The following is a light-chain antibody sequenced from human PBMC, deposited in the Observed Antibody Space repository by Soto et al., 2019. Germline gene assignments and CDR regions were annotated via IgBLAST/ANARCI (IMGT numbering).Light chain of an antibody. CDR3: QQYNSYSRT. Sequence: DIQMTQSPSTLSGSVVDRVTITCRASQTISSWLAWYQQKPGKAPKLLIYKASTLKSGVPSRFSGSGSGTEFTLTISSLQPDDFATYYCQQYNSYSRTFGPGTKVDIK. CDR2: KAS. J-gene: IGKJ3*01. CDR1: QTISSW. V-gene: IGKV1-5*03.